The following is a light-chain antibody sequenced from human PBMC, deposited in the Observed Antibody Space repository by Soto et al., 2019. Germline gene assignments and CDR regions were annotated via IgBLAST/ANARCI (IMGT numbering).Light chain of an antibody. CDR3: CSYAGGSYV. V-gene: IGLV2-11*01. Sequence: QSALTQPRSVSGSPGQSVAISCTGTSSDVGGYNYVSWYQQHPDKSPKLMIYDVSKRPSGVPDRFSGSKSGNTASLTISGLQAEDEADYYCCSYAGGSYVFGTGTKLTVL. J-gene: IGLJ1*01. CDR1: SSDVGGYNY. CDR2: DVS.